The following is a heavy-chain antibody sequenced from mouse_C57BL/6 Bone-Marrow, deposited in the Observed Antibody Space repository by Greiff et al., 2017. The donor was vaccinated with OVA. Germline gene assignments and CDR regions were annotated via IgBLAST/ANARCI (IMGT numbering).Heavy chain of an antibody. V-gene: IGHV14-4*01. D-gene: IGHD1-1*01. Sequence: VQLQQSGAELVRPGASVKLSCTASGFNIKDDYMHWVKQRPEQGLEWIGWIDPENGDTEYASKFQGKATITADTSSNTAYLQPSSLTSEDTAVYYCTLITTVVEGYWGQGTTLTVSS. CDR3: TLITTVVEGY. CDR2: IDPENGDT. CDR1: GFNIKDDY. J-gene: IGHJ2*01.